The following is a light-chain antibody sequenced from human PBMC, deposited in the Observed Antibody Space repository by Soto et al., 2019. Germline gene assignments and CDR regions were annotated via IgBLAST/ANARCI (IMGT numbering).Light chain of an antibody. CDR1: QSVSSY. CDR3: QQRSHWPLT. CDR2: DAS. V-gene: IGKV3-11*01. J-gene: IGKJ1*01. Sequence: EIVLTQSPATLSLSPGERATLSCRASQSVSSYLAWYQQKPGQAPRLLIYDASNRATGIPARFSGSGSGTDFTLTIRSLEPEDFAVYYCQQRSHWPLTFGQGTKVDIK.